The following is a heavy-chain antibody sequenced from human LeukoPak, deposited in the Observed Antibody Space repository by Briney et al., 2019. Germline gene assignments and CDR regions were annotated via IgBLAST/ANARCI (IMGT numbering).Heavy chain of an antibody. D-gene: IGHD1-26*01. CDR1: GGSFSGYY. V-gene: IGHV4-34*01. CDR3: ARLVGAATDPFDY. J-gene: IGHJ4*02. Sequence: SETLSLTCAVYGGSFSGYYWSWIRQPPGKGLEWIGEINHSGTTYYNPSLKTRVTIFVDTSKNQFSLKLSSVTAADTAVYYCARLVGAATDPFDYWGQGTLVTVSS. CDR2: INHSGTT.